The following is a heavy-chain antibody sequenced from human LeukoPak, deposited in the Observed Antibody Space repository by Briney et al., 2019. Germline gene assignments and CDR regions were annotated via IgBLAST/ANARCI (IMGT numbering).Heavy chain of an antibody. CDR2: IYHSGST. CDR3: ARGRTGTTSTREGIVDFDY. CDR1: GGSISSSGYS. Sequence: SQTLSLTCAVSGGSISSSGYSWSWIRQPPGKGLEWIGYIYHSGSTYYNPSLKSRVTISVDRSKNQFSLKLSSVTAADTAVYYCARGRTGTTSTREGIVDFDYWGQGTLVTVSS. V-gene: IGHV4-30-2*01. J-gene: IGHJ4*02. D-gene: IGHD1-7*01.